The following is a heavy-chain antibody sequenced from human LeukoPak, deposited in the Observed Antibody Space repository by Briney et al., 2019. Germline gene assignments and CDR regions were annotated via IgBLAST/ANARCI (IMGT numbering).Heavy chain of an antibody. J-gene: IGHJ6*03. Sequence: PSETLSLTCIVSGGSIGTYYWSWIRQSPGKGLEWIGYIYVTGSTRYNPYLQSRVTISVDTSRNQFFLKMSSVTAADTAVYYCARHIGGGIEDMDVWGTGTKVSVSS. CDR2: IYVTGST. CDR1: GGSIGTYY. V-gene: IGHV4-4*09. D-gene: IGHD3-16*02. CDR3: ARHIGGGIEDMDV.